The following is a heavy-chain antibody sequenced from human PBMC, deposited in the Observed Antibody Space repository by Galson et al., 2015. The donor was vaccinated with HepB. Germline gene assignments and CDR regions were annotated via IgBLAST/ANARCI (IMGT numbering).Heavy chain of an antibody. J-gene: IGHJ4*02. Sequence: SETLSLTCSVSGGSIRSSGYYWGWIRQPPGKGLVWIGSIYYSGSTYYNPSLKSRVTISVDTSKNHFSLNLSSVTAADTAVYYCARHGPGITVTTWAYWGQGTLVIVSS. CDR1: GGSIRSSGYY. V-gene: IGHV4-39*01. CDR2: IYYSGST. D-gene: IGHD4-17*01. CDR3: ARHGPGITVTTWAY.